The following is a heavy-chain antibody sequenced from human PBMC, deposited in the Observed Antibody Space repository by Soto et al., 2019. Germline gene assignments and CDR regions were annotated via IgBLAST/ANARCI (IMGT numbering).Heavy chain of an antibody. D-gene: IGHD3-3*01. J-gene: IGHJ6*02. Sequence: QVQLVQSGAEVKKPGASVKVSCKASGYTFTSHDINWVRQATGQGLEWMGWMNPNSGNTGYAQKFQGRVTMTRNTSISTAYMELSSLRSEDTAVYYCARVPRDFWSGYSPYYYYGMDVWGQGTTVTVSS. CDR2: MNPNSGNT. V-gene: IGHV1-8*01. CDR1: GYTFTSHD. CDR3: ARVPRDFWSGYSPYYYYGMDV.